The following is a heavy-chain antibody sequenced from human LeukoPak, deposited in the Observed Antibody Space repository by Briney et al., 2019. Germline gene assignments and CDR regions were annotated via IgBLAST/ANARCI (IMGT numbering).Heavy chain of an antibody. Sequence: GGSLRLSCAASGFTFSSYEMNWVRQAPGKGLEWVSYISSSGSTIYYADSVKGRFTISRDNAKNSLYLQMNSLRAEDTAVYYCARTITMIVVVNNWFDPWGQGTLVTVSS. CDR3: ARTITMIVVVNNWFDP. J-gene: IGHJ5*02. D-gene: IGHD3-22*01. CDR1: GFTFSSYE. V-gene: IGHV3-48*03. CDR2: ISSSGSTI.